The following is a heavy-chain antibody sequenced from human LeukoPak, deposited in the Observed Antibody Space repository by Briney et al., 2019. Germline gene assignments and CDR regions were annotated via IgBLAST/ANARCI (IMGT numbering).Heavy chain of an antibody. CDR1: GFTFSSYS. V-gene: IGHV3-21*01. CDR3: AKVKATGGGDFDI. D-gene: IGHD1-14*01. Sequence: GGSLRLSCAASGFTFSSYSMTWVRQAPGKGLEWVSSISSSGTSIYYADSVRGRFTISRDNAKDSLYLQMNSLRDEDTAVYYCAKVKATGGGDFDIWGQGATVTVSS. J-gene: IGHJ3*02. CDR2: ISSSGTSI.